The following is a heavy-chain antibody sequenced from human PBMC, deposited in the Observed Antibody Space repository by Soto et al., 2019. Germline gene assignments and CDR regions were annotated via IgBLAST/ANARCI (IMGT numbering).Heavy chain of an antibody. CDR1: GGTFSSYA. CDR2: IIPIFGTA. Sequence: QVQLVQSGAEVKKPGSSVKVSCKASGGTFSSYAISWVRQAPGQGLEWMGGIIPIFGTANYAQKFQGRVTMSADKSTSTAYMELSSMEAEDTAAYYCARDGVNGRDGYHFFPQQYYFDYWGQGTLVTVSS. J-gene: IGHJ4*02. CDR3: ARDGVNGRDGYHFFPQQYYFDY. V-gene: IGHV1-69*06. D-gene: IGHD5-12*01.